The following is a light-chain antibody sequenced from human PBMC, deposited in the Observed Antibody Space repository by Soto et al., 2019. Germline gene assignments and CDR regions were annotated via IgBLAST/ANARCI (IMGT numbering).Light chain of an antibody. CDR2: LKSDGSH. CDR1: SGHNTYS. V-gene: IGLV4-69*01. CDR3: QTWATGIQV. J-gene: IGLJ2*01. Sequence: QPVLTQSPSASASLGASVKLTCTLSSGHNTYSIAWHQQQPEKGPRFLMKLKSDGSHSRGDGIPDRFSGFSSGAERYLTISSLQSEDEADYYCQTWATGIQVFGGGTKLTVL.